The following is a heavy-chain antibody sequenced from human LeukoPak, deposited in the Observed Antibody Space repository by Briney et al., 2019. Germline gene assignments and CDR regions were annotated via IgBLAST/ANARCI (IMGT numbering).Heavy chain of an antibody. CDR3: IAWTLS. J-gene: IGHJ5*02. V-gene: IGHV3-15*04. D-gene: IGHD3/OR15-3a*01. Sequence: GGSLRLSCAASGFTFNNAWMAWVRQAPGKGLEWVGRVETKTDGGTTRYVSAAKGRFTISRDDSKNTVFLEMNSLKTEDTAVYYCIAWTLSWGRGTLVTVSS. CDR2: VETKTDGGTT. CDR1: GFTFNNAW.